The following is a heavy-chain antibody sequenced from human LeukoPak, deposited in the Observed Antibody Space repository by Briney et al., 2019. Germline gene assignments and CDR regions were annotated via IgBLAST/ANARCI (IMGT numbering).Heavy chain of an antibody. V-gene: IGHV3-74*01. J-gene: IGHJ4*02. CDR3: VRGCSSTSCYGN. CDR2: INTDGSST. D-gene: IGHD2-2*01. CDR1: GFSFSTYW. Sequence: GGSLRRSCAAAGFSFSTYWMHWVRQAPGKGLVWVSRINTDGSSTSYADSVKGRFTISRDNAEDTLYLQMNSLRAEDTAVYYCVRGCSSTSCYGNWGQGTLVTVSS.